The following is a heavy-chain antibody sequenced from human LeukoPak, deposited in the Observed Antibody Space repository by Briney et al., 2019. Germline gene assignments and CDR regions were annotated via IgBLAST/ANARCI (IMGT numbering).Heavy chain of an antibody. CDR2: MYYSGST. J-gene: IGHJ4*02. D-gene: IGHD3-22*01. Sequence: SETLSLTCTVSNGSITSHNDYWAWIRQPPGKGLEWLGSMYYSGSTYYNPSLRSRLAISIDTSKNQFSLKLSSVTAADTAVYYCAGGSGYYSPLNFDYWGQGTLVTVSS. V-gene: IGHV4-39*07. CDR1: NGSITSHNDY. CDR3: AGGSGYYSPLNFDY.